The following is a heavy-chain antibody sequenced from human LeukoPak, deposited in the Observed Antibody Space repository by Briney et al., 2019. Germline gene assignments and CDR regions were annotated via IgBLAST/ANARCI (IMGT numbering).Heavy chain of an antibody. CDR3: ARSSSGYDLVAWFDP. CDR2: ISWNSGSI. Sequence: GRSLRLSCAASGFTFDDYAMHWVRQAPGKGLEWVSGISWNSGSIGYADSVKGRFTISRDNAKNSLYLQMNSLRAEDTAVYYCARSSSGYDLVAWFDPWGQGTLVTVSS. D-gene: IGHD5-12*01. CDR1: GFTFDDYA. J-gene: IGHJ5*02. V-gene: IGHV3-9*01.